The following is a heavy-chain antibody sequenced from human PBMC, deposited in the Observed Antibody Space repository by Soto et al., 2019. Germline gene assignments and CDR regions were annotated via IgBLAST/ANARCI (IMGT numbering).Heavy chain of an antibody. CDR3: AKVAVSQHLVTGGRFDS. CDR2: ISYNSGSI. D-gene: IGHD6-6*01. CDR1: GFNFGDYA. J-gene: IGHJ4*02. V-gene: IGHV3-9*01. Sequence: EVQLVESGGGLVQPGRSLRLSCVASGFNFGDYAMHWVRQAPGKGLEWVSSISYNSGSIDYVASVKGRFTISRDNAKNSLFLEMNSLRPEDTAFYYCAKVAVSQHLVTGGRFDSWGEGTVVTVSS.